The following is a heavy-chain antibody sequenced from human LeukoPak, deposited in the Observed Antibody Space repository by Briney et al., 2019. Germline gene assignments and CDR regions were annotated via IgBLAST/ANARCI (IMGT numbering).Heavy chain of an antibody. D-gene: IGHD3-10*01. Sequence: PGGSLRLSCAASGFTLSGYCMRSVPQAPGKGLEWVANIKQDGSEKYYVDSVKGRFTISRDNAKNSLYLQMNSLRAEDTAVYYCARDRGQLNYWGQGTLVTVSS. V-gene: IGHV3-7*01. CDR2: IKQDGSEK. J-gene: IGHJ4*02. CDR3: ARDRGQLNY. CDR1: GFTLSGYC.